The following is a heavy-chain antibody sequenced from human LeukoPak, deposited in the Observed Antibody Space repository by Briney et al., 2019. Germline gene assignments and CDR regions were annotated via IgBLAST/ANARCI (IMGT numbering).Heavy chain of an antibody. CDR2: IGGSGGNT. Sequence: GGSLRLSCAASGFNFANHAMSWVRQAPGKGLEWVSVIGGSGGNTYYADSVKGRFTISRDNSKNTLYLQMNSLRAEDTAVYYCAKDSSGYYPSFDYWGQGTLVTVSS. J-gene: IGHJ4*02. CDR1: GFNFANHA. D-gene: IGHD3-22*01. V-gene: IGHV3-23*01. CDR3: AKDSSGYYPSFDY.